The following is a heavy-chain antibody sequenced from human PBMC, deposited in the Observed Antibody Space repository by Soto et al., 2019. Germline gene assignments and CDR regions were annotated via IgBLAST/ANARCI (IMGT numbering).Heavy chain of an antibody. CDR1: GFTFSSYA. V-gene: IGHV3-30-3*01. CDR2: ISYDGSNK. D-gene: IGHD6-13*01. J-gene: IGHJ4*02. CDR3: AREEKPYSSSWYEDY. Sequence: QVQLVESGGGVVQPGRSLRLSCAASGFTFSSYAMHWVRQAPGKGLEWVAVISYDGSNKYYADSVKGRFTISRDNSKNPLYLQMNSLRAEETAVYYCAREEKPYSSSWYEDYWGQGTLVTVSS.